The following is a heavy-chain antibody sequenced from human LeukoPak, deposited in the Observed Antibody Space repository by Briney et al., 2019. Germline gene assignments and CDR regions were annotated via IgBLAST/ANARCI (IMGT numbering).Heavy chain of an antibody. CDR2: ISYDGSNK. J-gene: IGHJ5*02. CDR3: ARGVAVAGDNWFDP. D-gene: IGHD6-19*01. V-gene: IGHV3-30-3*01. Sequence: GALRLSCAASGFTFSSYAMHWVRQAPGKGLEWVAVISYDGSNKYYADSVKGRFTISRDNSKNTLYLQMNSLRAEDTAVYYCARGVAVAGDNWFDPWGQGTLVTVSS. CDR1: GFTFSSYA.